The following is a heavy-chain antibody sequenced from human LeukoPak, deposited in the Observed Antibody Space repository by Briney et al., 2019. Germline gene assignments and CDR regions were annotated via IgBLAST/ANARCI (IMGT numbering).Heavy chain of an antibody. CDR3: ARLRAYCGGDCSDFDY. J-gene: IGHJ4*02. D-gene: IGHD2-21*02. CDR2: ISNSGSTI. CDR1: GFTFSSYE. V-gene: IGHV3-48*03. Sequence: PGGSLRLSCAASGFTFSSYEMNWVRQAPGKGLEWVSYISNSGSTIYYADSVKGRFTISRDNAKNSLYLQMNSLRAEDTAVYYCARLRAYCGGDCSDFDYWGQGTLVTVSS.